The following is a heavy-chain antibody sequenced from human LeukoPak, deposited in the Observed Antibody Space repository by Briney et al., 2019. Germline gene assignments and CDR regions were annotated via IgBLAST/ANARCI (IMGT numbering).Heavy chain of an antibody. V-gene: IGHV4-59*08. CDR3: ARHRPRPGIVGAHIDY. Sequence: SETLSLTCTVSGGSISSYYWSWIRQPPGKGLEWIGYIYYSGSTNYDPSLKSRVTISVDTSKNQFSLKLSSVTAADTAVYYCARHRPRPGIVGAHIDYWGQGTLVTVSS. CDR2: IYYSGST. J-gene: IGHJ4*02. D-gene: IGHD1-26*01. CDR1: GGSISSYY.